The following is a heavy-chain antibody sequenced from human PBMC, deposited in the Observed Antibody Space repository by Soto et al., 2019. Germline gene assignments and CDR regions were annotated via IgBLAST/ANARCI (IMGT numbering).Heavy chain of an antibody. CDR3: AGGSGWLSDY. V-gene: IGHV3-7*03. CDR2: IRKDGSEK. J-gene: IGHJ4*02. Sequence: EVQLVESGGGLVQPGGSLRLSCAASGISISSYWMNWVRQAPGKGLEWVAIIRKDGSEKYYVDSVKGRFTISRDNAKNSLYLQMNSPRDDDTAVYYSAGGSGWLSDYWGRGTLVTVSS. D-gene: IGHD6-19*01. CDR1: GISISSYW.